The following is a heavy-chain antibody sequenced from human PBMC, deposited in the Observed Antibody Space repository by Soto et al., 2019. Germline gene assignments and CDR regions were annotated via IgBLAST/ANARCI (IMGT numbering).Heavy chain of an antibody. V-gene: IGHV4-59*08. CDR2: IYYGGSI. J-gene: IGHJ4*02. Sequence: QVQLQESGPGLVKPSETLSLTCTVSGGSISSDYWSWIRQPPGKGLEWIGYIYYGGSINYNPSLEXRXAXSXXTSKNQCSLKLTSVPAADTAVYYCARHWDWGSLAYRGQGTLVTVSS. CDR1: GGSISSDY. CDR3: ARHWDWGSLAY. D-gene: IGHD3-16*01.